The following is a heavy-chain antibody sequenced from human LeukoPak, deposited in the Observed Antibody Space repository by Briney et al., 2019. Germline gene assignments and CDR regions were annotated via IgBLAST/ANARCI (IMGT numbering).Heavy chain of an antibody. D-gene: IGHD3-22*01. J-gene: IGHJ4*02. V-gene: IGHV4-59*01. CDR1: GGSISSYY. CDR2: IYYSGST. Sequence: SETLSLTCTVSGGSISSYYWSWIRQPPGKGLEWIGYIYYSGSTNYNPSLKSRVTISVDTSKNRFSLKLSSVTAADTAVYYCARAVYYYDSSGYYQGYYFDYWGQGTLVTVSS. CDR3: ARAVYYYDSSGYYQGYYFDY.